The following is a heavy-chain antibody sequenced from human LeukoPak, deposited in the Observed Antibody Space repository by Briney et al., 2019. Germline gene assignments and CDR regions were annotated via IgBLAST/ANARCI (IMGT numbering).Heavy chain of an antibody. CDR2: IYYSGST. D-gene: IGHD6-13*01. J-gene: IGHJ6*02. CDR1: GGSISSSSYY. V-gene: IGHV4-39*07. Sequence: PSETLSLTCTVSGGSISSSSYYWGWIRQPPGKGLEWIGSIYYSGSTYYNPSLKSRVTISVDTSKNQFSLKLSSVTAADTAVYYCARDGSTGQLVHVVYYYYGMDVWGQGTTVTVSS. CDR3: ARDGSTGQLVHVVYYYYGMDV.